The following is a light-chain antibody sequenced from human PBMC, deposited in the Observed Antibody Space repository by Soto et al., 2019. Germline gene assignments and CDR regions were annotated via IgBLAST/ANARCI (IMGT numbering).Light chain of an antibody. CDR2: KDS. J-gene: IGLJ2*01. Sequence: SYELTQPPSVSVSPGQTARITCSGDTLPKQYAYWYQQKPGQAPMLVIYKDSERPSGIPERFSGSSSGTTVTLTISGVQAEDEADYYCQSADSSVTPHVLFGGGTKLTVL. CDR3: QSADSSVTPHVL. CDR1: TLPKQY. V-gene: IGLV3-25*03.